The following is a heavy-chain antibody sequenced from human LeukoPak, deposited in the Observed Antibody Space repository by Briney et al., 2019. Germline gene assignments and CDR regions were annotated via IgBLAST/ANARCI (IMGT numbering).Heavy chain of an antibody. V-gene: IGHV4-39*07. Sequence: SETLSLTCTVSGGSISSSSYYWGWLRQPRGKGLEWIGSIYYSGSTYYNPSLKSRVTISVDTSKNQFSLKLSSVTAADTAVYYCARGEGGYDLSFLSAFDIWGQGTMVTVSS. CDR1: GGSISSSSYY. D-gene: IGHD5-12*01. CDR2: IYYSGST. J-gene: IGHJ3*02. CDR3: ARGEGGYDLSFLSAFDI.